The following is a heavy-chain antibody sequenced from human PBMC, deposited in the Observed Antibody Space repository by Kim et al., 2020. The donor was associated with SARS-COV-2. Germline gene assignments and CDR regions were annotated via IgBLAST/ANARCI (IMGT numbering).Heavy chain of an antibody. Sequence: SETLSLTCTVSGGSISSGSYYWSWIRQPAGKGLEWIGRIYTSGGTNYNPSLKSRVTISVDTSKNQFSLKLSSVTAADTAVYYCARDDGYSYGYEVYWGQGTLVTVSS. J-gene: IGHJ4*02. CDR3: ARDDGYSYGYEVY. D-gene: IGHD5-18*01. CDR1: GGSISSGSYY. CDR2: IYTSGGT. V-gene: IGHV4-61*02.